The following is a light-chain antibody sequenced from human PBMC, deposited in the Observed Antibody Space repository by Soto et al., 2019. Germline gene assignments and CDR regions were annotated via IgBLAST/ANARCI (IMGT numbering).Light chain of an antibody. CDR2: TTS. CDR3: QQANSFPLT. CDR1: QGINNW. V-gene: IGKV1D-12*01. Sequence: DIQMTQSPSSVSASVVDRVTITCRASQGINNWLAWYQQKPGEPPKLLIYTTSNLQSGVPSRFSGSGSGTDFTLTISSLQPEDFATYYCQQANSFPLTFGGGTKVEIK. J-gene: IGKJ4*01.